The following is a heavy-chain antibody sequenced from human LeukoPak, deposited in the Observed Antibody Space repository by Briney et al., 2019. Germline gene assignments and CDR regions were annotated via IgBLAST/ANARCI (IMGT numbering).Heavy chain of an antibody. D-gene: IGHD3-9*01. V-gene: IGHV4-34*01. CDR3: ASGRTLRYFDWLRNWFDP. J-gene: IGHJ5*02. CDR2: INHSGST. Sequence: ETLSLTCAVYGGSFSGYYWSWIRQPPGKGLEWIGEINHSGSTNYNPSLKSRVTISVDTSKNQFSLKLGSVTAADTAVYYCASGRTLRYFDWLRNWFDPWGQGTLVTVSS. CDR1: GGSFSGYY.